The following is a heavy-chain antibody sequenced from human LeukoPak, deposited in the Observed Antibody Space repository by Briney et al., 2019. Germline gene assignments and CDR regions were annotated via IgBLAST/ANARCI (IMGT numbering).Heavy chain of an antibody. CDR2: INQDGREK. J-gene: IGHJ4*02. CDR3: GSPRRGY. Sequence: GGSLRLSCAASGFTFSSIWMSWVRQAPGKGLEWVANINQDGREKYYVDSVKGRFTISRDNTKNSLYLQMNSLRAEDTAVYFCGSPRRGYWGQGTLVTVSS. CDR1: GFTFSSIW. V-gene: IGHV3-7*01.